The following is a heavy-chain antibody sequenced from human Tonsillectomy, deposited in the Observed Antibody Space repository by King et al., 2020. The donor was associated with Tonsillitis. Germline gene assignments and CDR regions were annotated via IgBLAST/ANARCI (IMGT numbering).Heavy chain of an antibody. CDR1: GFSLSNARMG. Sequence: VTLKESGPVLVKPTETLTLTCTVSGFSLSNARMGVSWIRQPPGKALEWLAHIFSNDEKSYSTSLKSRLTISKDTSKSQVVLTMTNMDPVDTATYYCARIYEMYYDFWSGYVGAFDIWGQGTMVTVSS. J-gene: IGHJ3*02. CDR2: IFSNDEK. D-gene: IGHD3-3*01. V-gene: IGHV2-26*01. CDR3: ARIYEMYYDFWSGYVGAFDI.